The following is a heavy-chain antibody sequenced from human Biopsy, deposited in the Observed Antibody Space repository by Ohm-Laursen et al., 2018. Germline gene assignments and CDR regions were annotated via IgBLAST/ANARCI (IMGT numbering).Heavy chain of an antibody. V-gene: IGHV4-59*01. CDR1: SASINLYY. J-gene: IGHJ6*02. D-gene: IGHD2-8*02. CDR2: INLSGHT. CDR3: ARDRIAYCTATSCDNFGLDV. Sequence: VTLSLTCTVSSASINLYYWGWIRQSPGKGLEWIGYINLSGHTNYNPSLKSRLTMSVDTSKNQFSLKLTSVTAADTAVYYCARDRIAYCTATSCDNFGLDVWGQGTRVTVSS.